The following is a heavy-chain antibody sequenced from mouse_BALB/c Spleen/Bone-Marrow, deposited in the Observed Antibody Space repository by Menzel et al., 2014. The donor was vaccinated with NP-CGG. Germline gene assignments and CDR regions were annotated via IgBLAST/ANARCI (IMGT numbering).Heavy chain of an antibody. CDR3: ARWGKLGRGYFDV. V-gene: IGHV14-3*02. CDR2: IDPANGNT. Sequence: VQLQQSGAELVKPGASVKLSCTASGFNIKDTYMHWVKQRPEQDLEWIGRIDPANGNTKYDPKFQGKATITADTSSNTAYLQLSSLTSEDTAIYYCARWGKLGRGYFDVWGAGTTVTVSS. CDR1: GFNIKDTY. J-gene: IGHJ1*01. D-gene: IGHD4-1*01.